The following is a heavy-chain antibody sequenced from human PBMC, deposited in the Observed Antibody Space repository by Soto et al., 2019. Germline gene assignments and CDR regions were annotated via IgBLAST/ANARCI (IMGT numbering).Heavy chain of an antibody. CDR2: IIPIFGTA. V-gene: IGHV1-69*13. J-gene: IGHJ4*02. CDR1: GGTFSSYA. CDR3: ARGGLYDFWSGYYDY. Sequence: SVKVSCKASGGTFSSYAISWVQQAPGQGLEWMGGIIPIFGTANYAQKFQGRVTITADESTSTAYMELSSLRSEDTAVYYCARGGLYDFWSGYYDYWGQGTLVTVSS. D-gene: IGHD3-3*01.